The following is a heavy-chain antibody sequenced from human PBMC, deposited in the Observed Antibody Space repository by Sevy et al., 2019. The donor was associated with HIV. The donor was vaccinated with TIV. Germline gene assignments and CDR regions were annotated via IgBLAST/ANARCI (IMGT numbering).Heavy chain of an antibody. CDR1: GGSITSKNYY. J-gene: IGHJ4*02. CDR3: ARHSFKHGYRPHYFDY. CDR2: IYHSGST. Sequence: SDTLSLTCSVSGGSITSKNYYWAWIRQSPGKGLEWIGSIYHSGSTYHSPSLQSRVGISVDTSRRHFSLKLSSVTATDTAVYYCARHSFKHGYRPHYFDYWSQGTLVTVSS. V-gene: IGHV4-39*01. D-gene: IGHD5-18*01.